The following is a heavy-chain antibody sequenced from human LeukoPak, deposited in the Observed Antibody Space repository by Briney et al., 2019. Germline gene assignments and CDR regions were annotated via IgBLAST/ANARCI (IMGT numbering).Heavy chain of an antibody. D-gene: IGHD1-26*01. CDR2: IKQDGSDK. V-gene: IGHV3-7*01. J-gene: IGHJ4*02. CDR1: GFTFKTYW. Sequence: GGSLRLSCAASGFTFKTYWMSWVRQPPGKGLEWVANIKQDGSDKYYVDSVKGRFTISRDNAKNSLFLQINSLRIDDTAVYYCAREEGGYFDSWGQGTPVTVSS. CDR3: AREEGGYFDS.